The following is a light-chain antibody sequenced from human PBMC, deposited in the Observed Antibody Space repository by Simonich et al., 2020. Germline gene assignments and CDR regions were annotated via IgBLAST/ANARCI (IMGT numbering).Light chain of an antibody. CDR2: DAS. CDR3: QQYGSSPEFT. J-gene: IGKJ3*01. V-gene: IGKV3D-20*01. CDR1: QSVSSSY. Sequence: EIVLTQSPGTLSLSPGERATLSCRASQSVSSSYLAWYQQKPGLAPRLLIYDASSRATGIPDRFSVSGSGTDFTLTISRLEPEDFAVYYCQQYGSSPEFTFGPGTKVDIK.